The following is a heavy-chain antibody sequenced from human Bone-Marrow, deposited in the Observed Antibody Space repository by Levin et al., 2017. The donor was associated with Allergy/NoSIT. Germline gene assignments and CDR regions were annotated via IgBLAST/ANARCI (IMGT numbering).Heavy chain of an antibody. V-gene: IGHV1-46*01. D-gene: IGHD2-2*03. J-gene: IGHJ3*02. CDR2: INPNDGIT. Sequence: GESLKISCKASRSTFTNYHIHWVRQAPGQGPEWMGIINPNDGITTSAQKFQGRVTMTRDTSTRTVYMALSSLRSEDTAVYYCARIIGFCSSTTCTDAFDIWGQGTTVTVSS. CDR1: RSTFTNYH. CDR3: ARIIGFCSSTTCTDAFDI.